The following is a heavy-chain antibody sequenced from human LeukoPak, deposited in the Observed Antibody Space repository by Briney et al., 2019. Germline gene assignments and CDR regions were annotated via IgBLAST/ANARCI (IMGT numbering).Heavy chain of an antibody. CDR2: ISYDGRNK. CDR1: GFTFSSYT. J-gene: IGHJ3*02. CDR3: ARTASLSIVGATESFDI. D-gene: IGHD1-26*01. Sequence: GGSLRLSCAAYGFTFSSYTMPRGRQAPGKGLEWVAAISYDGRNKYYADSVKGRFIISRDNSKNTLYLQMNTLRADDTAVYCCARTASLSIVGATESFDIWGQGTMVTVSS. V-gene: IGHV3-30*01.